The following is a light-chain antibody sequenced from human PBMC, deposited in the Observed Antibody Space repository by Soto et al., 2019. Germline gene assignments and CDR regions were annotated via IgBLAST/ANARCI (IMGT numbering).Light chain of an antibody. CDR1: QSISSY. CDR3: QQYHIYSWT. V-gene: IGKV1-39*01. CDR2: AAS. Sequence: DIQMPQPPSSLSASVGDRVTXXCRASQSISSYLNWYQQKPGKAPKLLIYAASSLQSGVPSRFSASGSGTEFSLTINSLQADDFATYYCQQYHIYSWTFGQGTKVDIK. J-gene: IGKJ1*01.